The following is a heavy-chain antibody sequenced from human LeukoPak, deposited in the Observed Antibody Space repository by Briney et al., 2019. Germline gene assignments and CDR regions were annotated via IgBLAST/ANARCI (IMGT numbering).Heavy chain of an antibody. CDR2: IYTSGST. CDR3: ARVGLRFLEWSHYMDV. J-gene: IGHJ6*03. CDR1: GGSISSGSYY. Sequence: PSETLSLTCTVSGGSISSGSYYWSWIRQPAGKGLEWIGRIYTSGSTNYNPSLKSRVTISVDTSKNQFSLKLSSVTAADTAVYYCARVGLRFLEWSHYMDVWGKGTTVTVSS. V-gene: IGHV4-61*02. D-gene: IGHD3-3*01.